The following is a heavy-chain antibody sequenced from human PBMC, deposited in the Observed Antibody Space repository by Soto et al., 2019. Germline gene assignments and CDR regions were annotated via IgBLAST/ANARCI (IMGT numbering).Heavy chain of an antibody. D-gene: IGHD3-22*01. V-gene: IGHV3-64D*06. Sequence: GSLRLSCAASGFTVSSNYMSWVRQAPGKGLEYVSSISTNGGSTHYADSVKGRFTISRDNSKNTQYLQMSSLRADDTAVYYCVKGEYYYDSSGYYPFDYWGQGTLVTVSS. CDR2: ISTNGGST. CDR1: GFTVSSNY. J-gene: IGHJ4*02. CDR3: VKGEYYYDSSGYYPFDY.